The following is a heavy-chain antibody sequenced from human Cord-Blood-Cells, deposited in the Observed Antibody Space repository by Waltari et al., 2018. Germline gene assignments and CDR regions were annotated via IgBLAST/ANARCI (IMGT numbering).Heavy chain of an antibody. V-gene: IGHV3-30-3*01. CDR1: ALPLRRYA. CDR2: ISYDGSNK. D-gene: IGHD1-26*01. J-gene: IGHJ3*02. CDR3: ARAGSSLDAFDI. Sequence: QVQLVEAGGGVVQPGRSLRLFRAASALPLRRYAMHWVRQAPGKGLEWVAVISYDGSNKYYADSVKGRFTISRDNSKNTLYLQMNSLRAEDTAVYYCARAGSSLDAFDIWGQGTMVTVSS.